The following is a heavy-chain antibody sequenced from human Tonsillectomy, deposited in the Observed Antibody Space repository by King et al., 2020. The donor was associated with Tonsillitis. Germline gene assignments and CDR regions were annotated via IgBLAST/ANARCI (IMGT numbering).Heavy chain of an antibody. D-gene: IGHD6-13*01. Sequence: QLVQSGGGLVQPGRSLRLSCAASGFTFDDYAIHWVRQAPGKGLEWVSGISWNSGNIGYADSVKGRFTISRDNAKNSVYLQMDSLRAEDTALYYCAKHIGGGSSWYEGLDYWGQGTLVTVSS. J-gene: IGHJ4*02. CDR1: GFTFDDYA. V-gene: IGHV3-9*01. CDR2: ISWNSGNI. CDR3: AKHIGGGSSWYEGLDY.